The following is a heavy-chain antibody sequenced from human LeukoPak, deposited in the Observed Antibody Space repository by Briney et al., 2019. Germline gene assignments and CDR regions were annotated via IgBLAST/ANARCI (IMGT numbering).Heavy chain of an antibody. Sequence: PSETLSLTCTVSGGSISSYYWSWIRQPPGKGLEWIGYIYYSGSTNYNPSLKSRVTISVDTSKNQFSLKLSSVTAADTAVYYCARIPLSGSYYATLDYWGQGTLVTVSS. CDR2: IYYSGST. V-gene: IGHV4-59*01. J-gene: IGHJ4*02. D-gene: IGHD1-26*01. CDR1: GGSISSYY. CDR3: ARIPLSGSYYATLDY.